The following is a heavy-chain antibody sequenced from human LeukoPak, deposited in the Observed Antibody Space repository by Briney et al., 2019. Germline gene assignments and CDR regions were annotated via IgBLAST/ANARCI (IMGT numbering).Heavy chain of an antibody. CDR2: ISWNSGTI. V-gene: IGHV3-9*01. CDR1: GFTFHDYA. CDR3: AKDEDSSGYSAFDY. Sequence: GGSLRLSCAASGFTFHDYAMHWVRQAPGKGLEWVSGISWNSGTIGYADSVKGRFTISRDRAKKSLYLQMNSLRPEDTALYYCAKDEDSSGYSAFDYWGQGTLVTVSS. J-gene: IGHJ4*02. D-gene: IGHD3-22*01.